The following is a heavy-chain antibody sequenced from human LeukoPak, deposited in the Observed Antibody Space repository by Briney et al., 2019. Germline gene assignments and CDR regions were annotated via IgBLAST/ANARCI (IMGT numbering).Heavy chain of an antibody. J-gene: IGHJ4*02. CDR1: GFTFSSYS. V-gene: IGHV3-21*01. Sequence: GGSLRLSCAASGFTFSSYSMNWVRQAPGKGLEWVSSISSSSSYIYYADSVKGRFTISRDNAKNPLYLQMNSLRAEDTAVYYCARALGQLLSLDFGYWGQGTLVSVSS. CDR2: ISSSSSYI. CDR3: ARALGQLLSLDFGY. D-gene: IGHD2-2*01.